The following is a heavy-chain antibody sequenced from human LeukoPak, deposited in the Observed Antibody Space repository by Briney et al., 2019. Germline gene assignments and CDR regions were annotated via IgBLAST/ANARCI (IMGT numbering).Heavy chain of an antibody. CDR2: MNPNSGNT. CDR1: GYTFTSYD. CDR3: ARTILRFLEWLTHPGSMDV. Sequence: GASVKVSCKASGYTFTSYDINWVRQATGQGLEWMGWMNPNSGNTGYAQKFQGRVTMTRNTSISTAYMELSSLRSEDTAVYYCARTILRFLEWLTHPGSMDVWGQGTTVTVSS. D-gene: IGHD3-3*01. V-gene: IGHV1-8*01. J-gene: IGHJ6*02.